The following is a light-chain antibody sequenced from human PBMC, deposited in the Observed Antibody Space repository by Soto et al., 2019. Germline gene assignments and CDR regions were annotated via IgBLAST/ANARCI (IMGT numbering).Light chain of an antibody. V-gene: IGLV6-57*02. Sequence: NFMLTQPHSMSESPGKTVTISCAGSGGNIATAYVQWYQQRPGSAPTTVIYEDNHRPSGVPDRFSGSIDSSSNSASLTISGLRTEDEADYYCQSYDSINHVVFGGGTKLTVL. CDR2: EDN. J-gene: IGLJ2*01. CDR1: GGNIATAY. CDR3: QSYDSINHVV.